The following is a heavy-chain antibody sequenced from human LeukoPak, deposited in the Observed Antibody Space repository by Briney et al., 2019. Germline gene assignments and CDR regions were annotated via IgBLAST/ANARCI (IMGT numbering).Heavy chain of an antibody. CDR3: ASYRYSGRTPSDY. V-gene: IGHV4-59*12. J-gene: IGHJ4*02. CDR2: IYYSGST. CDR1: GGSISSYY. Sequence: SETLSLTCTVSGGSISSYYWSWIRQPPGKGLEWIGYIYYSGSTNYNPSLKSRVTISVDTSKNQFSLKLSSVTAADTAVYYCASYRYSGRTPSDYWGQGTLVTVSS. D-gene: IGHD1-26*01.